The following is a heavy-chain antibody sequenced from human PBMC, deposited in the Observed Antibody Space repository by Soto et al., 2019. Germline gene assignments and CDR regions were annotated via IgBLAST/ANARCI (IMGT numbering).Heavy chain of an antibody. CDR1: GGSINSGGYY. CDR2: IYYSGST. Sequence: SETLSLTCTVSGGSINSGGYYWSWIRQHPGKGLEWIGYIYYSGSTYYNPSLKSRVTISIDTSKNQFSLKLSSVTAADTAVYYCARAQTIFGIITVFDYWGQGXLVTVYS. J-gene: IGHJ4*02. D-gene: IGHD3-3*01. V-gene: IGHV4-31*03. CDR3: ARAQTIFGIITVFDY.